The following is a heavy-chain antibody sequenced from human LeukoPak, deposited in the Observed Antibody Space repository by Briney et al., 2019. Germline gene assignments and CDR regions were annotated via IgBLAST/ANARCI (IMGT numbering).Heavy chain of an antibody. V-gene: IGHV1-2*02. D-gene: IGHD2-15*01. J-gene: IGHJ5*02. CDR2: INPNSGGT. CDR1: GYTFTSYY. Sequence: GASVKVSCKASGYTFTSYYMHWVRQAPGQGLEWMGWINPNSGGTNYAQKFQGRVTMTRDTSISTAYMELSRLRSDDTAVYYCVSGFLDCSGGSCYGLFDPWGQGTLVTVSS. CDR3: VSGFLDCSGGSCYGLFDP.